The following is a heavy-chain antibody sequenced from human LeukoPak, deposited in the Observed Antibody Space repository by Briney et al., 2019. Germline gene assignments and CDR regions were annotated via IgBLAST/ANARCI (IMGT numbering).Heavy chain of an antibody. Sequence: PGGSLRLSCAASGCTFSSYGMGWFRKAPGKGLEWVSAISGSGGSTYYADSVKGRFTISRDNSKNTLYLQMNSLTAEDTAVYYCAKGASAAGTDIRFYYYMDVWGKGTTVTISS. CDR2: ISGSGGST. V-gene: IGHV3-23*01. CDR1: GCTFSSYG. CDR3: AKGASAAGTDIRFYYYMDV. D-gene: IGHD6-13*01. J-gene: IGHJ6*03.